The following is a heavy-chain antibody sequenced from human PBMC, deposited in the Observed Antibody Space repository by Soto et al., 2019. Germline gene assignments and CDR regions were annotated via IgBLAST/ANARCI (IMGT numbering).Heavy chain of an antibody. CDR2: ISWNSGSI. CDR1: GFTFDDYA. CDR3: AKGGVAGEWGGYFDS. J-gene: IGHJ4*02. Sequence: GGSLRLSCAASGFTFDDYAMHWVRQAPGKGLEWVSGISWNSGSIGYADSVKGRFTISRDNAKNSLYLQMNSLRAEDTDLYYCAKGGVAGEWGGYFDSWGQGTLVTVSS. D-gene: IGHD2-15*01. V-gene: IGHV3-9*01.